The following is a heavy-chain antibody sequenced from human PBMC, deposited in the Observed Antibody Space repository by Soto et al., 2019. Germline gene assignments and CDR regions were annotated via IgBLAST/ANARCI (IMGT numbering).Heavy chain of an antibody. J-gene: IGHJ6*02. CDR1: GFTFSSYG. CDR3: ARDQSLDRNYYYGIDV. Sequence: PGGSLRLSCAASGFTFSSYGMHWVRQAPGKGLEWVAVIWYDGSNKYYADSVKGRFTISRDNSKNTLYLQMNSLRAEDTAVYYCARDQSLDRNYYYGIDVWGQGTSVTVSS. V-gene: IGHV3-33*01. CDR2: IWYDGSNK.